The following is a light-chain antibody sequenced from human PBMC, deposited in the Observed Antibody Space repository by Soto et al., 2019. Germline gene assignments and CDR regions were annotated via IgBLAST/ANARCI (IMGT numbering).Light chain of an antibody. CDR3: QNYNSAPDT. CDR1: QGIRNY. V-gene: IGKV1-27*01. CDR2: AAS. Sequence: DIQMTQSPSSLSASVGDRVTITCRASQGIRNYLAWYQQKPGKVPKLLIYAASTLQSGVPSRFSGSGSGTDFTLTISSLQPEDVATYYCQNYNSAPDTFGQGTKLEIK. J-gene: IGKJ2*01.